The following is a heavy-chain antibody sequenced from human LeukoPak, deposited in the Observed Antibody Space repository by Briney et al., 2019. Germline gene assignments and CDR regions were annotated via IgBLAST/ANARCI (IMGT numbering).Heavy chain of an antibody. V-gene: IGHV4-39*01. D-gene: IGHD3/OR15-3a*01. Sequence: SGTLSLICTVSGDSISSSSYFWGWIRQPPGKGLERIGSIFYSRSTYYNPSLQSRVSISVDKSNNQFSLKLPSVTAADTAEYYCARVDGYFDPWGRGTLATVSS. CDR2: IFYSRST. CDR1: GDSISSSSYF. CDR3: ARVDGYFDP. J-gene: IGHJ2*01.